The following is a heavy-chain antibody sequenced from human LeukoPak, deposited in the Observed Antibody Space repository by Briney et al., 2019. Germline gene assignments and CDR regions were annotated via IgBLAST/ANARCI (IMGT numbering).Heavy chain of an antibody. Sequence: QTGGSLRLSCAASGFTFSSYAMSWVRQAPGKGLEWVSAISGSGGSTYYADSVKGRFTISRDNSKNTLYLQMNSLRAEDTAVYYCAKGFSGYSYGYKGYYFDDWGQGTLVTVSS. CDR3: AKGFSGYSYGYKGYYFDD. V-gene: IGHV3-23*01. D-gene: IGHD5-18*01. CDR2: ISGSGGST. CDR1: GFTFSSYA. J-gene: IGHJ4*02.